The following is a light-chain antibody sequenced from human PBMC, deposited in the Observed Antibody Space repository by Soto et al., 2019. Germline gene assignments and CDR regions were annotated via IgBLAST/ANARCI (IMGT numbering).Light chain of an antibody. V-gene: IGLV2-23*02. CDR2: EVS. CDR3: CSYAGSSTSV. J-gene: IGLJ1*01. Sequence: QSVLTQPASVSGSPGQSITIPCTGTSSDVGSYNLVSWYQQHPGKAPKLMIYEVSKRPSGVSNRFSGSKSGNTASLTISGLQAEDEADNYCCSYAGSSTSVFGTGTKVTVL. CDR1: SSDVGSYNL.